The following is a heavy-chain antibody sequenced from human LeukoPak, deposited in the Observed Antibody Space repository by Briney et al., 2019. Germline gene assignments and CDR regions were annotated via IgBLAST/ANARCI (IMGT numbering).Heavy chain of an antibody. CDR3: ARGRASAFDV. Sequence: SQTLSLTCAISGGSVSTSGVAWNWVRQSPSRGLEWLGRTYYTSKWNTDYAVSVKSRIVVNPDTSKNQFSLQLNSVTSEDTVVYYCARGRASAFDVWGQGTMVTVSS. CDR1: GGSVSTSGVA. CDR2: TYYTSKWNT. D-gene: IGHD6-25*01. J-gene: IGHJ3*01. V-gene: IGHV6-1*01.